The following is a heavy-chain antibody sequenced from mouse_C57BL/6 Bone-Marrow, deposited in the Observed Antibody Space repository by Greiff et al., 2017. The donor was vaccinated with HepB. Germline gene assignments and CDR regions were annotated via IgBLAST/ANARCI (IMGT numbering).Heavy chain of an antibody. V-gene: IGHV1-69*01. D-gene: IGHD3-2*02. CDR3: ASRQLRMDY. Sequence: QVQLQQPGAELVKPGASVKMSCKASGYTFTSYWITWVKQRPGQGLEWIGEIDPSDSYTNYNQKFKGKSTLTVDKSSSTAYMQLSSLTSEDSAVYYCASRQLRMDYWGQGTSVTVSS. J-gene: IGHJ4*01. CDR1: GYTFTSYW. CDR2: IDPSDSYT.